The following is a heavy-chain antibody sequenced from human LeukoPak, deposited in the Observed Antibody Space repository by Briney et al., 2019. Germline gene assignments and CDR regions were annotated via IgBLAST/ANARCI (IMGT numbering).Heavy chain of an antibody. D-gene: IGHD1-26*01. CDR3: VKDVAGSYAFDY. J-gene: IGHJ4*02. Sequence: PGGSLRLSCSASGFTFSRYAMHWVHQAPGKGLEYVSGINDNGGRTHYGDSVKGRFSISRDNSKNSLHLQMSTLRAEDTALYYCVKDVAGSYAFDYWGQGILVTVAS. V-gene: IGHV3-64D*09. CDR2: INDNGGRT. CDR1: GFTFSRYA.